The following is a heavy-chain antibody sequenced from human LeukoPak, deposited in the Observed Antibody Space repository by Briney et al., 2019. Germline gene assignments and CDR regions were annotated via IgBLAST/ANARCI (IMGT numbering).Heavy chain of an antibody. CDR2: IYYSGST. CDR3: ERRRVSYGRPDASDI. V-gene: IGHV4-59*02. Sequence: SETLSLTRTLSGGSVSNYYWSSVRQPPGKGLEWIGHIYYSGSTNYNPSLKSRVTISVDTSKNQFSLKLTSVTAADTAVYFCERRRVSYGRPDASDICGQGTMITVSS. J-gene: IGHJ3*02. D-gene: IGHD4-17*01. CDR1: GGSVSNYY.